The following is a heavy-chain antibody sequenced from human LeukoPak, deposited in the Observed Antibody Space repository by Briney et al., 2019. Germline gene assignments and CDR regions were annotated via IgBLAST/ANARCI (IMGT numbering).Heavy chain of an antibody. CDR1: GFTFSSYG. V-gene: IGHV3-43D*03. D-gene: IGHD2-15*01. CDR3: AKGSCSSGTCQLGYFAY. J-gene: IGHJ4*02. Sequence: PGGTLRLSCAASGFTFSSYGMSWVRQAPGKGLEWVALINWDGGSTYYADSVRGRFTISRDNSKNSLYLQMNSLRAEDTAFYYCAKGSCSSGTCQLGYFAYWGQGTLVTVSS. CDR2: INWDGGST.